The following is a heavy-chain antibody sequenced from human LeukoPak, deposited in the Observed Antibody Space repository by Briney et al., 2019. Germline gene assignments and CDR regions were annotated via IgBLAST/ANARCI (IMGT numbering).Heavy chain of an antibody. J-gene: IGHJ6*02. D-gene: IGHD1-26*01. CDR1: GFTFSSYS. CDR3: ARARSGSNSYGVDV. CDR2: ISSSSAYI. V-gene: IGHV3-21*01. Sequence: PGGSLRLSCAASGFTFSSYSMNWVRQAPGKGLEWVSAISSSSAYIYYADSVRGRFTISRDNAKNSLYLQMNSLRAGDTAVYYCARARSGSNSYGVDVWGQGTTVTVSS.